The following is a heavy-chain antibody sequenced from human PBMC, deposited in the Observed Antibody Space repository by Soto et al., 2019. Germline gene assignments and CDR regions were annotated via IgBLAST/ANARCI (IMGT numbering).Heavy chain of an antibody. D-gene: IGHD2-8*01. Sequence: QVQLQQWGAGLLKPSETLSLTCAVYGGSFSGYYWSWIRQPPGKGLEWIGEINHSGSTNYNPSLKGRVTISVDTSKNQFSLKLSSVTAADTAVYYCARGRTFDYWGQGTLVTVSS. V-gene: IGHV4-34*01. J-gene: IGHJ4*02. CDR2: INHSGST. CDR3: ARGRTFDY. CDR1: GGSFSGYY.